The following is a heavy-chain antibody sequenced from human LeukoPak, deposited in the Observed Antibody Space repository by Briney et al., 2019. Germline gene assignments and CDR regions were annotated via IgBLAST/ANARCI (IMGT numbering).Heavy chain of an antibody. CDR3: AKDRGWQYADYDRVAVEH. Sequence: VASVKVSCKASGYTFTSYDVNWVRQATGQGLEWMGWMNTNSGNTGHAQKLQARVTMTTDTSTSTAYMELRSLRSDDTAVYYCAKDRGWQYADYDRVAVEHWGQGTLVTVSS. CDR2: MNTNSGNT. D-gene: IGHD4-17*01. J-gene: IGHJ1*01. V-gene: IGHV1-8*01. CDR1: GYTFTSYD.